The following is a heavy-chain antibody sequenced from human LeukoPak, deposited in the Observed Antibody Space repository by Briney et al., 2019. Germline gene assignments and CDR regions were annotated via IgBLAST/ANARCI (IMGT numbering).Heavy chain of an antibody. Sequence: SETLSLTCAVYGGSFSGYYWSWIRQPPGKGLEWIGEINHSGSTNYNPSLKSRVTISVDTSKNQFSLKLSSVTAADTAVYYCARLPYSGSSEFDYWGQGTLVTVSS. D-gene: IGHD6-6*01. J-gene: IGHJ4*02. CDR1: GGSFSGYY. V-gene: IGHV4-34*01. CDR3: ARLPYSGSSEFDY. CDR2: INHSGST.